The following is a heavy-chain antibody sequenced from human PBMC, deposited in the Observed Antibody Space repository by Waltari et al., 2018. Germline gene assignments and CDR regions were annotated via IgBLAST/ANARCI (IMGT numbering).Heavy chain of an antibody. J-gene: IGHJ4*02. V-gene: IGHV1-2*02. D-gene: IGHD3-22*01. CDR1: GYTFTAYT. CDR3: ARVLTGGLLIRYSDY. CDR2: ISPNSGGT. Sequence: QVQLVQSGAEVKKPGASVKVHCKASGYTFTAYTRYWVRQAPGQGLEWMGWISPNSGGTNYAQQFQGRVTMTRDTSISTAYMELSRLRSDDTAVYYCARVLTGGLLIRYSDYWGQGTLVTVSS.